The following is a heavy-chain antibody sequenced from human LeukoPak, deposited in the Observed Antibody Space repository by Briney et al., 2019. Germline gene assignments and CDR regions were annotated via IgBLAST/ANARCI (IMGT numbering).Heavy chain of an antibody. V-gene: IGHV1-18*01. CDR1: GYTFTSYG. CDR3: ARWVRGRYSGSYYPDY. Sequence: ASVKVSCKASGYTFTSYGISWVRQAPGQGLEWMGWISAYNGNTNYAQELQGRVTMTTDTSTSTAYMELRSLRSDDTAVYYCARWVRGRYSGSYYPDYWGQGTLVTVSS. CDR2: ISAYNGNT. J-gene: IGHJ4*02. D-gene: IGHD1-26*01.